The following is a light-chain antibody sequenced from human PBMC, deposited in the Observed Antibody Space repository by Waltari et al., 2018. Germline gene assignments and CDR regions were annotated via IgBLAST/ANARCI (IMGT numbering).Light chain of an antibody. Sequence: DIQMTQSPSTLSASVGDRVTITCRASQSISSWLAWYQQKPGKAPKLLIYKASRLESGVPSRFGGSGSGTEFTLTISSLQPDDFATYYCQQYPRTFGQGTKVEIK. J-gene: IGKJ1*01. CDR3: QQYPRT. CDR2: KAS. CDR1: QSISSW. V-gene: IGKV1-5*03.